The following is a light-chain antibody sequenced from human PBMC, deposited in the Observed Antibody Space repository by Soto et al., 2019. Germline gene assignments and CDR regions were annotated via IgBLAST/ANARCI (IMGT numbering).Light chain of an antibody. V-gene: IGLV2-14*01. CDR1: SSDVGAYNY. Sequence: QSALTQPASVSGSPGQSITISCTGTSSDVGAYNYVSWYQQHPGKAPKLIIYEVSHRPSGVSDRFSGSKSGNTASLTISGLQAEDEADYYCTSYASSVNYVFGTGTKLTVL. J-gene: IGLJ1*01. CDR2: EVS. CDR3: TSYASSVNYV.